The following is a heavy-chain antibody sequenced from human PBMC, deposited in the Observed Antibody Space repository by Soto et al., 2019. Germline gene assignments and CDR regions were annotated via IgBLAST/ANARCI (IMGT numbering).Heavy chain of an antibody. CDR2: IYHSGST. CDR3: ASGIAARTPFDY. J-gene: IGHJ4*02. Sequence: SETLSLTCAVSGGSISSSNWWSWVRQPPGKGLEWIGEIYHSGSTNYNPSLKSRVTISVDKSRNQFSLKLSSVTAADTAVYYCASGIAARTPFDYWGQGTLVTVSS. D-gene: IGHD6-6*01. V-gene: IGHV4-4*02. CDR1: GGSISSSNW.